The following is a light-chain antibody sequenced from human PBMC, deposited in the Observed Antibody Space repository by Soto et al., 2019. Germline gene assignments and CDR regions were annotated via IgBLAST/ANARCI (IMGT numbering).Light chain of an antibody. J-gene: IGKJ5*01. CDR1: QGISSY. CDR3: QQSNSYPIP. Sequence: IQLTKSPSSVSSSVENRVTITCRASQGISSYLAWYQQKPGKAPKLLIYAASTLQGGVPSRFSGSGSGTDFTLTINSLQPEDLATYYCQQSNSYPIPFGQVTRLEIK. CDR2: AAS. V-gene: IGKV1-9*01.